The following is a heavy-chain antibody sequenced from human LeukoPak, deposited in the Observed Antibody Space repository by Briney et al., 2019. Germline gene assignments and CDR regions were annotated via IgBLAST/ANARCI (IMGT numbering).Heavy chain of an antibody. V-gene: IGHV2-26*01. J-gene: IGHJ4*02. CDR2: IYSNDEK. CDR1: GFSLTDPRLS. D-gene: IGHD3-22*01. Sequence: SGPVLLKPTATLTLTCNVSGFSLTDPRLSVSWIRQPPGKALEWLAHIYSNDEKSYSASLRGRLTISKDTSKSRVIHKMTNKDPLDTAIYVYAQEKFDSTAYYHVYYDYWGQGTRVTVSS. CDR3: AQEKFDSTAYYHVYYDY.